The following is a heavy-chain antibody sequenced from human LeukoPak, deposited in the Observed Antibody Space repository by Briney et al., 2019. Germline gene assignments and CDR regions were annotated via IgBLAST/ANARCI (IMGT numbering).Heavy chain of an antibody. CDR1: GVTFINYA. J-gene: IGHJ4*02. V-gene: IGHV3-23*01. Sequence: QPGGSLRLSCAASGVTFINYAMTWVRQAPGKGLEWVSAISGSGDSTFNADSVKGRFTISRDNSKNTLYLQMNSLRAEDTALYYCATSTVAKYDYWGQGTLVAVSS. CDR2: ISGSGDST. CDR3: ATSTVAKYDY. D-gene: IGHD4-11*01.